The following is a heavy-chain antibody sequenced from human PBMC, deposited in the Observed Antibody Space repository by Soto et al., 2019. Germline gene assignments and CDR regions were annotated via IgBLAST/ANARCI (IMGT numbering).Heavy chain of an antibody. CDR2: IYYSGST. J-gene: IGHJ6*02. D-gene: IGHD6-19*01. CDR1: GGSVSSGSYY. Sequence: QVQLQESGPGLVKPSETLSLTCTVSGGSVSSGSYYWSWIRQPPGKGLEWIGYIYYSGSTNYNPSLTSRVTISVDTSKNPSSLKLSSVTAADTAVYYCARGIEGWYQGRYYYGMDVWGQGTTVTVSS. V-gene: IGHV4-61*01. CDR3: ARGIEGWYQGRYYYGMDV.